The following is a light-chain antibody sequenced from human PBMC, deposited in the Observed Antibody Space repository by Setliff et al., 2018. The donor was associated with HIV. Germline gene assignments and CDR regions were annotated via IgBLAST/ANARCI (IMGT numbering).Light chain of an antibody. CDR3: CSNAARPTFYV. CDR2: DVN. CDR1: SSNIGSNY. V-gene: IGLV2-11*01. Sequence: VTISCSGSSSNIGSNYVSWYQLLPGKAPKLILYDVNKRPSGVPDRFSGSKSGNTASLTISGLQAADEATYFCCSNAARPTFYVFGTGTKVTVL. J-gene: IGLJ1*01.